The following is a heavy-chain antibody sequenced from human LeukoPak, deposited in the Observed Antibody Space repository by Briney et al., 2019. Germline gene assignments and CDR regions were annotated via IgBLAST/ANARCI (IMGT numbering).Heavy chain of an antibody. J-gene: IGHJ4*02. CDR2: IKQDGSEK. CDR1: GFTFTSYW. Sequence: PGGSLRLSCAASGFTFTSYWMTWVRQAPGKGLEWVANIKQDGSEKYYVGSVKGRFTISRDNAKNSLYLQMNSLRAEDTALYYCVKDRTINGRSSPFDSWGQGTLVTVSS. D-gene: IGHD1-26*01. CDR3: VKDRTINGRSSPFDS. V-gene: IGHV3-7*01.